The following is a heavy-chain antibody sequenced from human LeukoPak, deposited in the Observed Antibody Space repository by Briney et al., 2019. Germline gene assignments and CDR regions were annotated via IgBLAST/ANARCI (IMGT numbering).Heavy chain of an antibody. CDR3: ARALPYDILTGLVWFDP. CDR2: IYYSGST. Sequence: SETLSLTCTVSGGSISSYYWSWIRQPPGKGLEWIGYIYYSGSTNYNPSLKSRVTISADTSKNQFSLKLSSVTAADTAVYYCARALPYDILTGLVWFDPWGQGTLVTVSS. V-gene: IGHV4-59*01. D-gene: IGHD3-9*01. J-gene: IGHJ5*02. CDR1: GGSISSYY.